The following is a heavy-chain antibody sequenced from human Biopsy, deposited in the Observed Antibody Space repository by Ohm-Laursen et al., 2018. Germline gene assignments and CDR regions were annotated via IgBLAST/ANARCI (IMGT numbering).Heavy chain of an antibody. V-gene: IGHV1-69*06. CDR3: ATKLTGYFHH. D-gene: IGHD3-9*01. J-gene: IGHJ1*01. CDR1: EGTFSNYG. CDR2: NIPTLGTG. Sequence: SVKVSCKAPEGTFSNYGVNWVRQAPGQGLEWLGGNIPTLGTGNYAQKFQDRVTVAADTSMSTATMELRSLRSDDTAVYYCATKLTGYFHHWGQGTLVIVSS.